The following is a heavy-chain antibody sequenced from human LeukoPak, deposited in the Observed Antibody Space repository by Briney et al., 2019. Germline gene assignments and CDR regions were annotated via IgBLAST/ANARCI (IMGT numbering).Heavy chain of an antibody. D-gene: IGHD3-22*01. Sequence: PSETLSLTCTVSRGSISSYYWSWIRQPPGQGLEWNGYIYYSGSTDYNPSLKSRVNISVDTSKNQFSLKLSSVTAADTAVYFCARVRVSSGSHPWYFDYWGQGTLVTVSS. CDR2: IYYSGST. CDR3: ARVRVSSGSHPWYFDY. J-gene: IGHJ4*02. V-gene: IGHV4-59*01. CDR1: RGSISSYY.